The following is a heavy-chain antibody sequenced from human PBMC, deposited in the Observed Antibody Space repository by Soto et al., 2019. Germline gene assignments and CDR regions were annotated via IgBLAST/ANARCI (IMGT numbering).Heavy chain of an antibody. CDR1: DGSISSGGYS. Sequence: PSQIMSVTCAVSDGSISSGGYSWSWIRQPPGKGLEWIGYIYHSGSTYYNPSLKSRVTILVDRSKNQFSLKLSSVTAADTAVYYCARGEVVALGYWGQGTLVTVSS. V-gene: IGHV4-30-2*01. D-gene: IGHD2-15*01. CDR3: ARGEVVALGY. J-gene: IGHJ4*02. CDR2: IYHSGST.